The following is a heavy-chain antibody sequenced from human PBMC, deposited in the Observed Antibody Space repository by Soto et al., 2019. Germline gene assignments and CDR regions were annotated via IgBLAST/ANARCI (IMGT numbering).Heavy chain of an antibody. D-gene: IGHD7-27*01. J-gene: IGHJ4*02. CDR2: ISGSGSST. V-gene: IGHV3-23*01. CDR1: GFTFISYS. CDR3: AKAWGIDY. Sequence: PGESLKISCAASGFTFISYSMSWVRQAPGKGLEWVSTISGSGSSTYSADSVKGRFTISRDNSKNTLYLQMNNLRVEDTAIYYCAKAWGIDYWGQGTLVTVSS.